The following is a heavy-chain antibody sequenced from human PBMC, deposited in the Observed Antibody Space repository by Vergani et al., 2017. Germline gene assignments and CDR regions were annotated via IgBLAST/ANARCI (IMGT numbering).Heavy chain of an antibody. CDR3: AGVGYCSSTSCDSGSVDY. V-gene: IGHV1-69*13. Sequence: QVQLVQSGAEVKKPGSSVKVSCKASGGTFSSYAFSWVRQAPGQGLEWMGRIIPIFGTANYAQKFQGRVTITADESTSTAYMELSSLRSEDTAVYYCAGVGYCSSTSCDSGSVDYWGQGTLVTVSS. D-gene: IGHD2-2*01. CDR2: IIPIFGTA. J-gene: IGHJ4*02. CDR1: GGTFSSYA.